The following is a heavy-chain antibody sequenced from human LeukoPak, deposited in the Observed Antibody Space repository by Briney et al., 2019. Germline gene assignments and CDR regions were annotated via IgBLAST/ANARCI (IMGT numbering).Heavy chain of an antibody. J-gene: IGHJ4*02. CDR3: ARVAHYYDSKSFDY. D-gene: IGHD3-22*01. CDR2: IYHSGST. CDR1: GGSISSGGYS. Sequence: PSETLSFTCAGSGGSISSGGYSWSWIRQPPGKGLEWIGYIYHSGSTYYNPSLKSRVTISVDRSKNQFYLKLSSVTAADTAVYYCARVAHYYDSKSFDYWGQGTLVNVSS. V-gene: IGHV4-30-2*01.